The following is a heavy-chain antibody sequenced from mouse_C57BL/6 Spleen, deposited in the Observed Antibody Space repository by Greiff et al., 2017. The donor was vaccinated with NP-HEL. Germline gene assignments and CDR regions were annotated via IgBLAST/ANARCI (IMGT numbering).Heavy chain of an antibody. CDR2: INPSTGGT. D-gene: IGHD2-1*01. CDR3: ARSGWYLDY. Sequence: EVQLQQSGPELVKPGASVKISCKASGYSFTGYYMNWVKQSPEKSLEWIGEINPSTGGTTYNQKFKAKATLTVDQSSSTAYMQLKSLTSEDSAVYYCARSGWYLDYWGQGTTLTVSS. J-gene: IGHJ2*01. CDR1: GYSFTGYY. V-gene: IGHV1-42*01.